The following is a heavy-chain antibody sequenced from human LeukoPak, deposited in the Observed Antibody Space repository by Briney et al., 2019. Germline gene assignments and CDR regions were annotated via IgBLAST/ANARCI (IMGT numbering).Heavy chain of an antibody. CDR2: INSDGSST. J-gene: IGHJ6*03. CDR1: GFTFSSYW. D-gene: IGHD3-3*01. V-gene: IGHV3-74*01. CDR3: AKVTIFGVDHYYMDV. Sequence: GGSLRLSCAASGFTFSSYWMHWVRQAPGKGLVWVSRINSDGSSTSYADSVKGRFTISRDNAKNTLYLQMNSLRAEDTAVYYCAKVTIFGVDHYYMDVWGKGITVTVSS.